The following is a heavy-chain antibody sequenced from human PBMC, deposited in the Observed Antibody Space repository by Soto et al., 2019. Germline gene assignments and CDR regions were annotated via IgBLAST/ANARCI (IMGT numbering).Heavy chain of an antibody. J-gene: IGHJ4*02. V-gene: IGHV3-73*01. Sequence: GGSLRLSCGASGFTFGASALQWVRQASGKGLEWLGRIGSKGETYATAYAASVKGRFTISRDSTKQTLYLQMNSLRPDDTAMYYCARDGVTSTEYTWNYGTYFDYWGQGALVTVSS. CDR2: IGSKGETYAT. CDR1: GFTFGASA. D-gene: IGHD1-7*01. CDR3: ARDGVTSTEYTWNYGTYFDY.